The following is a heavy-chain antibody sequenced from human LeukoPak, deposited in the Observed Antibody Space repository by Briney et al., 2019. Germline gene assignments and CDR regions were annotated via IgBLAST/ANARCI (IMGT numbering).Heavy chain of an antibody. J-gene: IGHJ6*03. V-gene: IGHV4-31*03. Sequence: PSETLSLTCTVSGGSISSGGYYWSWIRQHPGKGLEWIGYIYYSGSTYYNPSLKSRVTISVDMSKNQFSLKLSSVTAADTAVYYCARVIDYYYYYMDVWGKGTTVTVSS. CDR1: GGSISSGGYY. CDR2: IYYSGST. CDR3: ARVIDYYYYYMDV.